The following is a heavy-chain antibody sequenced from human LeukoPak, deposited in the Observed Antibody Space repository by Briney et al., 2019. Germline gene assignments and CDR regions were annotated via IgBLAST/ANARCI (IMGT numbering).Heavy chain of an antibody. D-gene: IGHD3-22*01. Sequence: GGSLRLSCEASGFTFTGYAMSWVRQAPGKGLEWVSASSGGGGGTYYADSVKGRFTISRDNSKNTLYLQVNSLRAEDTAIYYCAKRGYYDSSGLRAPFDYWGQGTLVIVSS. J-gene: IGHJ4*02. CDR3: AKRGYYDSSGLRAPFDY. V-gene: IGHV3-23*01. CDR1: GFTFTGYA. CDR2: SSGGGGGT.